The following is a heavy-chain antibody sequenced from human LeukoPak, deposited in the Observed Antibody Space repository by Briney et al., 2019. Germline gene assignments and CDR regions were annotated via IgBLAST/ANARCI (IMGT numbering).Heavy chain of an antibody. CDR2: ISAYNGNT. D-gene: IGHD3-10*01. CDR3: AILQASSGSYYKDAFDI. V-gene: IGHV1-18*01. Sequence: ASVKVTCKVSGYTLTELSMHWVRQAPGQGLEWMGWISAYNGNTNYAQKLQGRVTMTTDTSTSTAYMELRSLRSDDTAVYYCAILQASSGSYYKDAFDIWGQGTMVTVSS. CDR1: GYTLTELS. J-gene: IGHJ3*02.